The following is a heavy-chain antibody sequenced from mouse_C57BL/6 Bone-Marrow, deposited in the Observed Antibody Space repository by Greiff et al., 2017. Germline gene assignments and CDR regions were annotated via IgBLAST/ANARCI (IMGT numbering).Heavy chain of an antibody. D-gene: IGHD2-5*01. Sequence: VQLQQSGAELVRPGASVTLSCKASGYTFTDYEMHWVKQTPVHGLEWIGAIDPETGGTAYNQKFKGKAILTADKSSSTAYMELRSLTSEDSAVDYSTRTHSKPDYWGQGNTLTVST. V-gene: IGHV1-15*01. CDR3: TRTHSKPDY. CDR2: IDPETGGT. J-gene: IGHJ2*01. CDR1: GYTFTDYE.